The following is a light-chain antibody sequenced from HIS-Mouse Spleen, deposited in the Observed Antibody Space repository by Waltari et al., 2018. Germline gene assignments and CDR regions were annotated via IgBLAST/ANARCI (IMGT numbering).Light chain of an antibody. CDR2: EDS. Sequence: SYELTQPPPVSVSPGQTARITCSGHALPNKYPYWYQQKSGPAPLLVIYEDSKRPTGIPERFSGSSSGTMATLTISGAQVEDEADYYCYSTDSSGNHRVFGGGTKLTVL. V-gene: IGLV3-10*01. CDR3: YSTDSSGNHRV. CDR1: ALPNKY. J-gene: IGLJ2*01.